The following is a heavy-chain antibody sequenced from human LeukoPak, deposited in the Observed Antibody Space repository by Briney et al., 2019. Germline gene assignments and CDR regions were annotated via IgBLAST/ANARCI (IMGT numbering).Heavy chain of an antibody. J-gene: IGHJ4*02. CDR2: IYYSGST. CDR3: AREKKWELLRVYYFDY. D-gene: IGHD1-26*01. V-gene: IGHV4-39*07. CDR1: GGSISSSSYY. Sequence: PSETLSLTCTVSGGSISSSSYYWGWIRQPPGKGLEWIGSIYYSGSTYYNPSLKSRVTISVDTSKNQFSLKLSSVTAADTAVYYCAREKKWELLRVYYFDYWGQGTLVTVSS.